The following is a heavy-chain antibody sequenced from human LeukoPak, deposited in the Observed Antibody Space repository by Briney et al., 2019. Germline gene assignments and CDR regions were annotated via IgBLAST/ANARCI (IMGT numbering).Heavy chain of an antibody. J-gene: IGHJ6*03. Sequence: ASVKVSCKASGYTFTSYAMHWVRQAPGQRLEWMGWINAGNGNTKYSQKFQGRVTITWDTSASTAYMELSSLRSEDTAVYYCARENYYYYYMDVWGKGTTVTVSS. CDR2: INAGNGNT. V-gene: IGHV1-3*01. CDR3: ARENYYYYYMDV. CDR1: GYTFTSYA.